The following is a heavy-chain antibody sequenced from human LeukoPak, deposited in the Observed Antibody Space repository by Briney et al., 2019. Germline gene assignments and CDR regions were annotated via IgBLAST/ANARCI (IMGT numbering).Heavy chain of an antibody. D-gene: IGHD3-10*01. J-gene: IGHJ4*02. Sequence: SETLSLTCTVSGGSISSYYWSWIRQPPGKGLQWIGEINHSGSTNYNPSLKSRVTISVDTSKNQFSLKLSSVTAADTAVYYCARVPGTYFDYWGQGTLVTVSS. CDR1: GGSISSYY. V-gene: IGHV4-34*01. CDR2: INHSGST. CDR3: ARVPGTYFDY.